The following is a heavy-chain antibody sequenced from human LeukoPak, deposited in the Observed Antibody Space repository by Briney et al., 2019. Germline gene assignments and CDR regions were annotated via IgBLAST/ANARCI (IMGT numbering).Heavy chain of an antibody. CDR3: ARRGTYFPFDY. CDR1: GFTFSHYD. V-gene: IGHV3-23*01. J-gene: IGHJ4*02. Sequence: GGSLRLSCAASGFTFSHYDMSWVRQAPGKGLEWVSTISDNGGNTYYADSVKGRFTISRANSKNTLYLHMSSLRVEATAVYYCARRGTYFPFDYWGQRTLATVSS. D-gene: IGHD3-10*01. CDR2: ISDNGGNT.